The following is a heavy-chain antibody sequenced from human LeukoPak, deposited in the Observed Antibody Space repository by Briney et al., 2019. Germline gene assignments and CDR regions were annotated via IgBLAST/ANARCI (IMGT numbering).Heavy chain of an antibody. Sequence: PGGSLRLSCAASGFSFSSYAMHWVRQAPGKGLEWVSTTSAGGSSTYYADSVKGRFTISRDNSKNTFYLQMNSLRAEDTAVYYCARGGTYDFWSGYSTWWYYYGMDVWGQGTTVTVSS. D-gene: IGHD3-3*01. CDR2: TSAGGSST. J-gene: IGHJ6*02. V-gene: IGHV3-23*01. CDR1: GFSFSSYA. CDR3: ARGGTYDFWSGYSTWWYYYGMDV.